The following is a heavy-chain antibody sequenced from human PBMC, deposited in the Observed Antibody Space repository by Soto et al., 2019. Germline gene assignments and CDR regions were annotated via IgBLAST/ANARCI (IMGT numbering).Heavy chain of an antibody. CDR1: GGSIRDYF. CDR2: ISSSGTV. Sequence: SETLSLTCSVSGGSIRDYFWTRIRQSPGRGLEWIGYISSSGTVKYNSSLKSRVTISLDRSRNQFSLKLSSVTAADTAVYFCARDRELELPGNYYYYGMDVWGQGTTVTVSS. J-gene: IGHJ6*02. CDR3: ARDRELELPGNYYYYGMDV. V-gene: IGHV4-59*01. D-gene: IGHD1-7*01.